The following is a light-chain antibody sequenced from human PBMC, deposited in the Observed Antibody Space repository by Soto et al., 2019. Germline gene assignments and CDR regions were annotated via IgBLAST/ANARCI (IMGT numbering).Light chain of an antibody. CDR1: SSDVGYYDY. J-gene: IGLJ1*01. CDR3: SSYAGSNNFV. V-gene: IGLV2-8*01. Sequence: LTQPPSASGFPGQSVTISCTGTSSDVGYYDYVSWYQQHPGKAPKLMIYEVTKRPSGVPDRVSASKSGNTASLTVSGLRAEDEAACYCSSYAGSNNFVFGSGTKVTVL. CDR2: EVT.